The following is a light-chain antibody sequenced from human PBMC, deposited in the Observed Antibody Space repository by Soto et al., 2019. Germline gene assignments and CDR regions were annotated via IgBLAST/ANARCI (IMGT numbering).Light chain of an antibody. V-gene: IGKV1-5*01. CDR1: RGLRNS. CDR3: QQYDNYPWT. Sequence: DIQITHCASTVCASGGDSVTITCRASRGLRNSLAWYQQTVGTAPTLLIYDASTLERGVPPRFSRKGSGTEFTLTISSLQPDDFGTYYCQQYDNYPWTFGQGTKVDIK. J-gene: IGKJ1*01. CDR2: DAS.